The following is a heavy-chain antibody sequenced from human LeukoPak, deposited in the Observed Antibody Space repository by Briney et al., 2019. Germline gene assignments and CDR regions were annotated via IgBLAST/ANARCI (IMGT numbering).Heavy chain of an antibody. CDR2: INAGNGNT. CDR3: ARARYETRIWPKSRYDYYHYMDV. CDR1: GYTFTSYT. J-gene: IGHJ6*03. Sequence: LEASVKVSCKASGYTFTSYTIHWVRQAPGQRLEWMGWINAGNGNTKYSQEFQDRVTITRDTSASTAYMELSSLRSEDMAVYYCARARYETRIWPKSRYDYYHYMDVWGKGTTVTISS. D-gene: IGHD3-3*01. V-gene: IGHV1-3*03.